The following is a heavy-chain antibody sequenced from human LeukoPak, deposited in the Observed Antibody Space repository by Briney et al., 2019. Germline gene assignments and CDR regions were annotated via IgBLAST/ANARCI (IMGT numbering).Heavy chain of an antibody. J-gene: IGHJ4*02. CDR3: AREGGTYYYDSSGYYPDY. Sequence: GGSLRLSCAASGFTFSNYWMTWVRQAPGKGLEWVSVIYSGGSTYYADSVKGRFTISRDNAKNSLYLQMNSLRAEDTAVYYCAREGGTYYYDSSGYYPDYWGQGTLVTVSS. D-gene: IGHD3-22*01. V-gene: IGHV3-66*01. CDR1: GFTFSNYW. CDR2: IYSGGST.